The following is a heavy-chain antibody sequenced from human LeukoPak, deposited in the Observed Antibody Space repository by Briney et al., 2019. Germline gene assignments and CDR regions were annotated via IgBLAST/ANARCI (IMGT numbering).Heavy chain of an antibody. CDR3: ARSHGGNPFDN. Sequence: GASVKVSCKASGYTFTGYFLHWVRQAPGQGLEWMGSINPNTGGTNYVQKFQGRVTMTRDTSISTAYMELSRLRPDDTAVFYCARSHGGNPFDNWGQGTLVTVSS. V-gene: IGHV1-2*02. J-gene: IGHJ4*02. D-gene: IGHD4-23*01. CDR1: GYTFTGYF. CDR2: INPNTGGT.